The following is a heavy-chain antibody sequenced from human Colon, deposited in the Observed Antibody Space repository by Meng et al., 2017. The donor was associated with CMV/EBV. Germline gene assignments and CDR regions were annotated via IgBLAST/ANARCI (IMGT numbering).Heavy chain of an antibody. Sequence: GESLKISCAASGFTFSSYDVYWVRQATGKGLEWVSGIGTTDDTYYADSVKGRFTISRENAKNTLYLQMNSLRAGDTAVYYCVRVLLDSYGFPFDYWGQGTLVTVSS. CDR2: IGTTDDT. D-gene: IGHD5-18*01. J-gene: IGHJ4*02. CDR1: GFTFSSYD. CDR3: VRVLLDSYGFPFDY. V-gene: IGHV3-13*01.